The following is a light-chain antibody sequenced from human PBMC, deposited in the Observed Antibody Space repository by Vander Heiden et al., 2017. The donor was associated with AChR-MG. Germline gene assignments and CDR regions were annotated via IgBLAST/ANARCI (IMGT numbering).Light chain of an antibody. CDR1: QSITNY. CDR3: QHSYILAYT. V-gene: IGKV1-39*01. CDR2: AAS. Sequence: DIQMTPSPSSLSASVGDRVTSTCRAGQSITNYLNWYQQKPGKAPKLLIYAASNLQSGVPSRFSGSGSGTDFTLTISSLQPEDFATYYCQHSYILAYTFGQGTKLQIK. J-gene: IGKJ2*01.